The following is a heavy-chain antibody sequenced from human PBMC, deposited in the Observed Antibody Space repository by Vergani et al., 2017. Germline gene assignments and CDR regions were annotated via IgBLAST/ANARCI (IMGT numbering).Heavy chain of an antibody. CDR3: ARGQPGYQALSSNWFDH. V-gene: IGHV3-33*01. D-gene: IGHD2-2*01. CDR1: GFTFNQYG. J-gene: IGHJ5*02. Sequence: QVQLVESGGGVVQPGRSLRLSCAASGFTFNQYGMHWVRQAPGKGLEWVAVTWYDGNNKQYADSVKGRFTISRDNSKSTMYLQMNSLRVEDTAVYYCARGQPGYQALSSNWFDHWGQGTLVTVSS. CDR2: TWYDGNNK.